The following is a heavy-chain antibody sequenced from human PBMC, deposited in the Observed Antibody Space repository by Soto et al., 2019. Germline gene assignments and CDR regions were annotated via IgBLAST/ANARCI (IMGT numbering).Heavy chain of an antibody. J-gene: IGHJ4*02. Sequence: SETLSLTCTVSGGSISSYYWSWIRQPPGKGLEWIGYIYYSGSTNYNPSLKSRVTISVDTSKNQFSLKLSSVTAADTAVYYCARDRFGPSRIAAAGDFDYWGQGTLVTVSS. V-gene: IGHV4-59*01. CDR3: ARDRFGPSRIAAAGDFDY. CDR1: GGSISSYY. CDR2: IYYSGST. D-gene: IGHD6-13*01.